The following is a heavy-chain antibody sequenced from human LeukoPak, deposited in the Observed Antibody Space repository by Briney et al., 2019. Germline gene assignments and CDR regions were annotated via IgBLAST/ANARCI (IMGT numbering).Heavy chain of an antibody. CDR3: ARMGNGYNLAFDY. CDR1: GFSLSTSGVR. CDR2: IDWDDDK. Sequence: SGPALVKPTQTLTLTCTFSGFSLSTSGVRVSWIRQPPGKALEWLARIDWDDDKFYSTSLKTRLTISKDTSKNQVVLTMTNMDPVDTATYYCARMGNGYNLAFDYWGQGTLVTGSS. J-gene: IGHJ4*02. V-gene: IGHV2-70*04. D-gene: IGHD5-24*01.